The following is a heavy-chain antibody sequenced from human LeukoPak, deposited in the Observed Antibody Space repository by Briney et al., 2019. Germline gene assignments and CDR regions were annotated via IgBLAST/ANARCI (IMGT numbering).Heavy chain of an antibody. V-gene: IGHV3-23*01. D-gene: IGHD6-13*01. CDR3: AREQQLGLFDY. Sequence: GGSLRLSCAASGFTFSSYAMSWVRQAPGKGLEWVSAISGSGGSTYYADSVKGRFTISRHNSKNTVYLQMNSVRTEDTAVYYCAREQQLGLFDYWGQGTLVTVSS. CDR1: GFTFSSYA. J-gene: IGHJ4*02. CDR2: ISGSGGST.